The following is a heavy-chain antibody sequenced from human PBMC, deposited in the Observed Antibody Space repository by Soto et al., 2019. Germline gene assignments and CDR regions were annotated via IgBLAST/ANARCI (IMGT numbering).Heavy chain of an antibody. J-gene: IGHJ4*02. CDR2: FYSAGSA. CDR3: ARVHSSSYHFFDY. CDR1: GFTVSSYH. Sequence: PGGPLRFSFGASGFTVSSYHMSGCGQSPGKGLEGVAGFYSAGSADFADSVKGRFTISRDNSKNTLYLQMSSLRAEDTAVYYCARVHSSSYHFFDYWGQGT. V-gene: IGHV3-66*01. D-gene: IGHD6-13*01.